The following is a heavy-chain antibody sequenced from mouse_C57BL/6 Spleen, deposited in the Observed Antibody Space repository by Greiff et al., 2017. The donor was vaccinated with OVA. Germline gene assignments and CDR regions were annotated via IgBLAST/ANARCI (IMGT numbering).Heavy chain of an antibody. V-gene: IGHV1-72*01. Sequence: QVQLQQPGAELVKPGASVQLSCKASGYTFTSYWMHWVKLRPGRGLEWIGRIDPNSGGTKYNEKFKSKATLTVDKPSRTAYMQLSSLTSEDYAVYDGERWDYDDSSRAMDYWGQGTSV. CDR3: ERWDYDDSSRAMDY. CDR2: IDPNSGGT. D-gene: IGHD1-1*01. J-gene: IGHJ4*01. CDR1: GYTFTSYW.